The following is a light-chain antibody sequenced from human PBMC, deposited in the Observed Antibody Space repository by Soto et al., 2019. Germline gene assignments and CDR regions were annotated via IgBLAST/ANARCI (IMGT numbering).Light chain of an antibody. V-gene: IGLV1-40*01. Sequence: QSVLKKPPSVSGAPGQRVTISCTGRSYNIGAGYDVHWYQQLPGTAPKLLIYGNSNRPSGVPDRFSDSKSGTSASLAITGLQAEDDSDYYCQSYDSSLSAYYVFGTGTKVTV. CDR1: SYNIGAGYD. J-gene: IGLJ1*01. CDR3: QSYDSSLSAYYV. CDR2: GNS.